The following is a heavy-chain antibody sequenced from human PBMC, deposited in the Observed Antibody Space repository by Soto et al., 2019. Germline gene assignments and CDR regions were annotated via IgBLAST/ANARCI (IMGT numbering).Heavy chain of an antibody. J-gene: IGHJ6*02. CDR3: ARGGDYYYGLDV. D-gene: IGHD3-16*01. V-gene: IGHV1-18*01. CDR1: GYTFTSYG. Sequence: ASVKVSCKASGYTFTSYGVSWVRQAPGQGLEWMGWNSAFNGQTNYIQKVQGRVTLTTEASTVTAYMELMSLRSDDTAVYYCARGGDYYYGLDVWGQGTTVTVSS. CDR2: NSAFNGQT.